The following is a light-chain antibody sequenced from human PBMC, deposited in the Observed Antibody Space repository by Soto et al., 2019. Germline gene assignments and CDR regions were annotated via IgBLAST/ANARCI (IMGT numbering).Light chain of an antibody. CDR3: SSYAGSNNFEV. CDR2: EVS. V-gene: IGLV2-8*01. CDR1: SSDVGGYNY. Sequence: QSVLAQPPSASGSPGQSVTISCTGTSSDVGGYNYVSWYQQHPGKAPKLMIYEVSKRPSGVPDRFSGSKSGNTASLTVPGLQAEDEADYYCSSYAGSNNFEVFGTGTKV. J-gene: IGLJ1*01.